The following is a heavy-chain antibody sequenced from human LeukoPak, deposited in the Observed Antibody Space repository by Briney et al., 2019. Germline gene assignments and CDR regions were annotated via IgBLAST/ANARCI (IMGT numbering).Heavy chain of an antibody. D-gene: IGHD1-14*01. Sequence: GGSLRLSGAASGFTFSSYAMNWVRQAPGKGLEWVSGISGHGGNTYYADSVRGRFTISRDNSKNTLYLQMNSLRAEDTAVYYCANQPSLSSITDYWGQGTLVTVSS. CDR1: GFTFSSYA. CDR3: ANQPSLSSITDY. J-gene: IGHJ4*02. V-gene: IGHV3-23*01. CDR2: ISGHGGNT.